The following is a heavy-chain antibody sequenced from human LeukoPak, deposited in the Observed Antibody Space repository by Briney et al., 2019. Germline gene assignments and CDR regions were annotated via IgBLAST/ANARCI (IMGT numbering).Heavy chain of an antibody. CDR2: IYYSGST. CDR1: GGSISSSSYY. Sequence: PSETLSLTCTVSGGSISSSSYYWGWIRQPPGKGLEWIGSIYYSGSTYYNPSLKSRVTISVDTSKNQFSLKLSSVTAADTAVYYCARDIPEGGEINWGQGTLVTVSS. D-gene: IGHD1-14*01. V-gene: IGHV4-39*07. CDR3: ARDIPEGGEIN. J-gene: IGHJ4*02.